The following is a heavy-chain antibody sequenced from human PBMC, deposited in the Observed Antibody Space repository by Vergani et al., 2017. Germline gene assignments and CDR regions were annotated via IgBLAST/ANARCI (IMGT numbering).Heavy chain of an antibody. CDR1: GFTFSSYE. J-gene: IGHJ4*02. Sequence: EVQLVESGGGLVQPGGSLRLSCAASGFTFSSYEMNWVRQAPGKGLEWVSYISSSGSTIYYADSVKGRFTISRDNAKNSLYLQMNSLRAEDTAVYYCARGLGRAMVQTVGYWGQGTLVTVSS. V-gene: IGHV3-48*03. CDR3: ARGLGRAMVQTVGY. CDR2: ISSSGSTI. D-gene: IGHD5-18*01.